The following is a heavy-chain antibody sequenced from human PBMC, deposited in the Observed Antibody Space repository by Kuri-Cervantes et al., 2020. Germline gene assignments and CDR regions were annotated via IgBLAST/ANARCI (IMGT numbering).Heavy chain of an antibody. CDR3: AKWIAAADFDY. CDR1: GFTLSSYG. V-gene: IGHV3-33*06. Sequence: LSLTCAASGFTLSSYGMHWVRQAPGKGLEWVAVIWYDGSNKYYADSVKGRFTISRDNSKNTLYLQMNSLRAEDTAVYYCAKWIAAADFDYWGQGTLVTVSS. CDR2: IWYDGSNK. J-gene: IGHJ4*02. D-gene: IGHD6-13*01.